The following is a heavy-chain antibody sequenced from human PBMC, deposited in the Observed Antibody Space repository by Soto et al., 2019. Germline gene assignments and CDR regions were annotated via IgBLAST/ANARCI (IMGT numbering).Heavy chain of an antibody. Sequence: QLQLQESGSGLVKPSQTLSLTCAVSGGSISSGGYSWSWIRQPPGKGLEWIGYIYHGGSTSYNPSLKSRATISVATSQNQFSLTLSSVPAADTAVYYCATAPPFRRWGQGTLVTVSS. J-gene: IGHJ4*02. CDR2: IYHGGST. V-gene: IGHV4-30-2*01. CDR3: ATAPPFRR. CDR1: GGSISSGGYS.